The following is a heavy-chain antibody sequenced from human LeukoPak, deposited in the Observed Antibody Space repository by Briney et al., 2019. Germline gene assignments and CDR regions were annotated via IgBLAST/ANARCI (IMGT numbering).Heavy chain of an antibody. D-gene: IGHD3-10*01. J-gene: IGHJ4*02. CDR2: IYYSGNT. Sequence: GSLRLSCAASGFTFSSYWSWIRQPPGKGLEWIGHIYYSGNTNYNPSLKSRVTISVDTSKNQFSLKLSSVTAADTAVYYCAREVMVRGVVDYWGQGTLVTVSS. CDR1: GFTFSSY. CDR3: AREVMVRGVVDY. V-gene: IGHV4-59*12.